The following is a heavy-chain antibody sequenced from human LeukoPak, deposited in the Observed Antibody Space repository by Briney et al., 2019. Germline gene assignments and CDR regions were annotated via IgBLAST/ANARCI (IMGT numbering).Heavy chain of an antibody. CDR1: GFTFSSYA. J-gene: IGHJ4*02. Sequence: PGGSLRLSCAASGFTFSSYAMHWVRQAPGKGLEYVSAISSNGGSTYYANSVKGRFTISRDSSKNTLYLQMGSLRAEDMAVYYCARDRGSYEYYFDYWGQGTLVTVSS. CDR3: ARDRGSYEYYFDY. D-gene: IGHD1-26*01. V-gene: IGHV3-64*01. CDR2: ISSNGGST.